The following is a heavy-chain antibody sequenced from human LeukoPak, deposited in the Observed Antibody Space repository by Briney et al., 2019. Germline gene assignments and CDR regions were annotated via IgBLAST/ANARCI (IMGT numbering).Heavy chain of an antibody. Sequence: HPGGSLRLSCAASGFTFSSYAMSWVRQAPGKGLEWVSAISGSGGSTYYADSVKGRFTISRDNSKNTLYLQMNSLRAEDTAVYYCAKGTSGSTPGTIDYWGQGTLVTVSS. CDR3: AKGTSGSTPGTIDY. CDR1: GFTFSSYA. V-gene: IGHV3-23*01. D-gene: IGHD1-14*01. J-gene: IGHJ4*02. CDR2: ISGSGGST.